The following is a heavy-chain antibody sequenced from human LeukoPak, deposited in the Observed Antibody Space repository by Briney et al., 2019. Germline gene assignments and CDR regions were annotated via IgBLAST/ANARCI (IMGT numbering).Heavy chain of an antibody. D-gene: IGHD1-7*01. CDR3: AKDWNWVFDY. V-gene: IGHV3-30*18. J-gene: IGHJ4*02. Sequence: GGSLRLSCAASGFTFSSYGMHWVRQAPGKGLEWVAVISYDGSNKYYADSVKGRFTISRDNSKNTLYLRMNSLRAEDTAVYYCAKDWNWVFDYWGQGTLVTVSS. CDR2: ISYDGSNK. CDR1: GFTFSSYG.